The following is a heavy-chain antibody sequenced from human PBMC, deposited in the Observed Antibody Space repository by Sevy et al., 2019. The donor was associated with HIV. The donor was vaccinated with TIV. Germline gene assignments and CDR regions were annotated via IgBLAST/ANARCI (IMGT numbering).Heavy chain of an antibody. CDR3: TRVDYYDTSGSHY. Sequence: GGSLRLTCEASGFTFRDYSMNWVRRAPGKGLEWVSFSSSGSSYKKYGDSVKGRFTISRDNAKNSLYLQLNSLRAEDTAVYYCTRVDYYDTSGSHYWGQGTLVTVSS. J-gene: IGHJ4*02. V-gene: IGHV3-21*01. CDR2: SSSGSSYK. D-gene: IGHD3-22*01. CDR1: GFTFRDYS.